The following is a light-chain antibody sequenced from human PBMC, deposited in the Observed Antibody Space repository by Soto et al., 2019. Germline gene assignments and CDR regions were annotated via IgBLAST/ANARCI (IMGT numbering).Light chain of an antibody. CDR3: SSYTSSSTLV. J-gene: IGLJ3*02. Sequence: QSALTQPASVSGSPGQSITISCTGTSSDVDGYNYVSWYQQHPGKAPKLMIFEVNNRPSGVSNRFSGSKSGNTASLTISGLQAEDEADYYCSSYTSSSTLVFGGVTKLTVL. CDR2: EVN. V-gene: IGLV2-14*01. CDR1: SSDVDGYNY.